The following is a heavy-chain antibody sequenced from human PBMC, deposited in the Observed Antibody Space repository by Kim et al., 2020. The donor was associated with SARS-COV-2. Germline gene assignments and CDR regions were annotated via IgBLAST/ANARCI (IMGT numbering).Heavy chain of an antibody. D-gene: IGHD3-16*01. V-gene: IGHV1-18*01. CDR3: ARFLRSFDY. J-gene: IGHJ4*02. Sequence: NTNHAQKLQGRVTMTTDTSTSTAYMELRSLRSDDTAVYYCARFLRSFDYWGQGTLVTVSS. CDR2: NT.